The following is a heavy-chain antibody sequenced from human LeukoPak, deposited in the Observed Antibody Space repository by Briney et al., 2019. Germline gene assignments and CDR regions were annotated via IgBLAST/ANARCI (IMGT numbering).Heavy chain of an antibody. CDR2: ISLSGVT. CDR3: SRESGAFSPFGY. V-gene: IGHV4-4*02. Sequence: SGTLSLTCGVSGGSISSTNWWSWVRQPPGQGLEWIGEISLSGVTNYNPSLKSRVTMSLDRSKNHLSLTLTSVTAADTAVHYCSRESGAFSPFGYWGQGTLVTVSS. D-gene: IGHD1-26*01. CDR1: GGSISSTNW. J-gene: IGHJ4*02.